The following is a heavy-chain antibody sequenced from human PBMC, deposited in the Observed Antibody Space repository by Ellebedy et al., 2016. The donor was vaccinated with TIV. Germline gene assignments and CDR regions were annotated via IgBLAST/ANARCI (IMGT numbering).Heavy chain of an antibody. CDR1: GGTFSNNI. Sequence: SVKVSCXASGGTFSNNILSWVRQSPGQGLEWMGGIIPKFGTTTYEQKFLRRVTISADESTSTAYMELRSLTYEDTAVYFCAREIFSGIYGIGNDAFDVWGQGTLVTVSS. V-gene: IGHV1-69*13. CDR3: AREIFSGIYGIGNDAFDV. CDR2: IIPKFGTT. D-gene: IGHD3-3*01. J-gene: IGHJ3*01.